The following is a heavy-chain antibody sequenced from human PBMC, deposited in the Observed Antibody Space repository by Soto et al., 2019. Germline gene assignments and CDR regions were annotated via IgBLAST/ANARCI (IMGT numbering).Heavy chain of an antibody. V-gene: IGHV4-59*01. J-gene: IGHJ5*02. CDR2: IYYSGET. D-gene: IGHD4-4*01. CDR1: GDSINYYY. CDR3: ARDVQYRWSAP. Sequence: SETLSLTCSVSGDSINYYYWSWIRQPPGKELEWIGYIYYSGETTYNPSLKSRVTMSVDTSKNQFSLHLTSVTAADTAVYFCARDVQYRWSAPWGQGTQVPVSS.